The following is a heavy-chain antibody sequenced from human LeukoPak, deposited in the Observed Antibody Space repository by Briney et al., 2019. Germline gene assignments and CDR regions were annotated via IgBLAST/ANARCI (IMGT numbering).Heavy chain of an antibody. CDR3: ATPLFTSGWHYFDY. CDR1: GFTFSFSA. Sequence: GGSLRLSCAASGFTFSFSAMSWVRQAPGKGLEWVSTISDGGPTTYYADSVKGRFTISRDNSKSTLYLQMNSLRADDTAVYFCATPLFTSGWHYFDYWGQGTLVTVSS. V-gene: IGHV3-23*01. CDR2: ISDGGPTT. D-gene: IGHD6-19*01. J-gene: IGHJ4*02.